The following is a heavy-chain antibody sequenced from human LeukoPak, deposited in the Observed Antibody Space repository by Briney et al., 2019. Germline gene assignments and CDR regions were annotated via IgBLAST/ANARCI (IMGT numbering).Heavy chain of an antibody. V-gene: IGHV4-38-2*02. Sequence: SETLSLTCTVSGYSISSGYYWGWIRQSPGKGLEWIGSIYHSGSTYHNPSLKSRVTISVDTSKNQFSLKLSSVTAADTAVYYCARVWKSGSYYVDAPPGWYFDLWGRGTLVTVSS. D-gene: IGHD1-26*01. J-gene: IGHJ2*01. CDR3: ARVWKSGSYYVDAPPGWYFDL. CDR2: IYHSGST. CDR1: GYSISSGYY.